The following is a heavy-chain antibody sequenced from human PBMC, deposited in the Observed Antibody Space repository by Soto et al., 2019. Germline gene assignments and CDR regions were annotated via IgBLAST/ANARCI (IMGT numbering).Heavy chain of an antibody. CDR2: ISYDGRNK. Sequence: LRLSCAASGFTFSSYGMHWVRQAPGKGLEWVAVISYDGRNKYYADSVKGRFTISRDNSKNTLYLQMSSLRPEDTAVYYCVKDGSSSWPYYYGMDVWGQGTTVTVSS. D-gene: IGHD6-13*01. V-gene: IGHV3-30*18. CDR3: VKDGSSSWPYYYGMDV. J-gene: IGHJ6*02. CDR1: GFTFSSYG.